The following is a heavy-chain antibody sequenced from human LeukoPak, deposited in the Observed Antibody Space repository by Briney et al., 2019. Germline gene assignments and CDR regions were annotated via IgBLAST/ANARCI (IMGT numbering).Heavy chain of an antibody. CDR3: ARGERWLQLDPHFDY. CDR2: ISYDGSNK. D-gene: IGHD5-24*01. V-gene: IGHV3-30*01. CDR1: GFTFSSYA. Sequence: PGGSLRLSCAASGFTFSSYAMHWVRQAPGKGLEWVAVISYDGSNKYYADSVKGRFTISRDNSKNTLYLQMNSLRAEDTAVYYCARGERWLQLDPHFDYWGQGTLVTVSS. J-gene: IGHJ4*02.